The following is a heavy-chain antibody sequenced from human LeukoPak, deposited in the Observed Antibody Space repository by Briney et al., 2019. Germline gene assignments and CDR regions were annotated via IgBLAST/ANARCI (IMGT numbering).Heavy chain of an antibody. CDR1: GFTFSTYN. CDR2: ISGSSSYI. CDR3: ARGVDYYGSGSGNWFDP. D-gene: IGHD3-10*01. V-gene: IGHV3-21*01. J-gene: IGHJ5*02. Sequence: GGSLLLSCAASGFTFSTYNMNWVRPAPGKGLEWVSSISGSSSYIYYADSVKGRFTISRDNAKNSLYLQMNSLRVEDTAVYYCARGVDYYGSGSGNWFDPWGQGTLVTVSS.